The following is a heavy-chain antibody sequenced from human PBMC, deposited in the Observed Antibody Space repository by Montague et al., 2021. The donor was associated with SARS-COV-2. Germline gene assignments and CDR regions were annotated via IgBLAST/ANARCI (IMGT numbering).Heavy chain of an antibody. CDR2: MYYSGST. CDR3: ARDDIVLQGVTKGMDV. CDR1: GGSISSSNYY. Sequence: SETLSLTCTVSGGSISSSNYYWGWIRQPPGKGLEWIGNMYYSGSTYYNPSLKSRVTISIDTSKNQCSLKLSSVTAADTAVYYCARDDIVLQGVTKGMDVWGQGTTVTVSS. J-gene: IGHJ6*02. D-gene: IGHD3-10*01. V-gene: IGHV4-39*07.